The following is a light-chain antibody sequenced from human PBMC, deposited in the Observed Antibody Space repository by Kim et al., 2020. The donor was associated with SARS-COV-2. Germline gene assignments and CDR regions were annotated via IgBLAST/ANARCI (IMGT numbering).Light chain of an antibody. CDR1: QSVSSSY. Sequence: EIVLTQSPGTLSLSPVERATLSCRASQSVSSSYLAWYQQKPGQAPRLLIYRASSRATGIPDRFSGSGSGTDFTLTISRLEPEDFAVYYCQQYSNSRTFGQGTKVDIK. J-gene: IGKJ1*01. CDR2: RAS. V-gene: IGKV3-20*01. CDR3: QQYSNSRT.